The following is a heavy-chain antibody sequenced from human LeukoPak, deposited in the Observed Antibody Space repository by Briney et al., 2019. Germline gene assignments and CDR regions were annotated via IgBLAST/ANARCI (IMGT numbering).Heavy chain of an antibody. D-gene: IGHD6-13*01. V-gene: IGHV1-46*01. CDR3: ARTPYSSSWYPHTLPFDP. Sequence: ASVNVSCKASGYTFTSYYMHWVRQAPGQGLEWMGIINPSGGSTSYAQKFQGRVTMTRDTSTSTVYMELSSLRSEDTAVYYCARTPYSSSWYPHTLPFDPWGQGTLVTVSS. CDR2: INPSGGST. CDR1: GYTFTSYY. J-gene: IGHJ5*02.